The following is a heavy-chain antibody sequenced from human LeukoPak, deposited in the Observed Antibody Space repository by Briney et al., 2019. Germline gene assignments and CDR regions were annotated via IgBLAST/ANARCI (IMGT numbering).Heavy chain of an antibody. CDR2: ISGSGGST. CDR1: GFTFSSYA. D-gene: IGHD3-10*01. Sequence: GGSLRLSCAASGFTFSSYAMSWVRQAPGKGLEWVSAISGSGGSTYYADSVKGRFTISRDNSKNTLYLQMNSLRAEDTAVYYCAKDLPRGYYGSGRGCFDYWGQGTLVTVSS. V-gene: IGHV3-23*01. CDR3: AKDLPRGYYGSGRGCFDY. J-gene: IGHJ4*02.